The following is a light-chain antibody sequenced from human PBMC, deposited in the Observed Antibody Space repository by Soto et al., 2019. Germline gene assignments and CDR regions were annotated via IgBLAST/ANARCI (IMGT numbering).Light chain of an antibody. CDR3: QQSFRTPET. CDR1: ESIDTF. V-gene: IGKV1-39*01. J-gene: IGKJ1*01. CDR2: GAS. Sequence: IQMTQSPSSLSASVGDRVTITCRSSESIDTFVNWYQHKTGKAPHLLVYGASSLQVGVPSRFTGSASGTEFTLTITGLQPEDFATYYCQQSFRTPETFGQGTKVEIK.